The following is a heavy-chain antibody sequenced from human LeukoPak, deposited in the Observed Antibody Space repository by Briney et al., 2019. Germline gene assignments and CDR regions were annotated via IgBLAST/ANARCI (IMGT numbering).Heavy chain of an antibody. J-gene: IGHJ4*02. Sequence: GGSLRLSCAASGFTFSDYYMSWIRQAPGKGLEWVSYISSSGSTTYYADSVKGRFTISRDNSKNTLYLQMNSLRAEDTAVYYCARDPAGSGSFYWGQGTLVTVSS. V-gene: IGHV3-11*04. D-gene: IGHD3-10*01. CDR3: ARDPAGSGSFY. CDR1: GFTFSDYY. CDR2: ISSSGSTT.